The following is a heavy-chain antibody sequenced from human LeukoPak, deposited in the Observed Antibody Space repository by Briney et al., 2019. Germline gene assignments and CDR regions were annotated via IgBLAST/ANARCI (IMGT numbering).Heavy chain of an antibody. J-gene: IGHJ4*02. D-gene: IGHD6-13*01. CDR1: GGSISSYY. CDR2: IYTSGST. Sequence: SETLSLTCTVSGGSISSYYWSWIRQPAGKGLEWIGRIYTSGSTNYNPSLKSRVTISVDTSKNQFSLKLSSVTAADTAVYYCARVSVPYSSSWFADYWGQGTLVTVSS. CDR3: ARVSVPYSSSWFADY. V-gene: IGHV4-4*07.